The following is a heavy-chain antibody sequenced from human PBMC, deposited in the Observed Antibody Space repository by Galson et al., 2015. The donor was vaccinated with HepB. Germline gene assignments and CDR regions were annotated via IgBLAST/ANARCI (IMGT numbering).Heavy chain of an antibody. J-gene: IGHJ3*02. D-gene: IGHD3-10*01. V-gene: IGHV4-61*02. CDR2: IYSSGST. CDR1: GDSISSGGYY. Sequence: TLSLTCIVSGDSISSGGYYWAWIRQPAGEGLEWIGRIYSSGSTNYNPSLESRVTMSVDMSKNQFSLKLTSVTAADTGVYYCARLIGPAVLGPFDIWGQGTVVTVS. CDR3: ARLIGPAVLGPFDI.